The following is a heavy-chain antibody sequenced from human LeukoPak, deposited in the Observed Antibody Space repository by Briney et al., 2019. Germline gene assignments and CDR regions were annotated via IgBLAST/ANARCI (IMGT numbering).Heavy chain of an antibody. J-gene: IGHJ5*02. CDR2: ISNDGNNK. D-gene: IGHD6-6*01. V-gene: IGHV3-30-3*01. CDR1: GFTFSNYA. CDR3: AREGRQYSSSSGFDP. Sequence: GESLRLSCAASGFTFSNYAMHWVRQAPGKGLEWLAVISNDGNNKYYADSVKGRLTISRDNSKNTLYLQMNSLRTEDTAVYYCAREGRQYSSSSGFDPWGQGTLVSVSS.